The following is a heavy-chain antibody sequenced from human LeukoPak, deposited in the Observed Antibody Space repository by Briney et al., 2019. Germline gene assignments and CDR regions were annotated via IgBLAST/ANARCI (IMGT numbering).Heavy chain of an antibody. CDR1: GGSFSGYY. D-gene: IGHD3-10*01. Sequence: SETLSLTCAVYGGSFSGYYWSWIRQPPGKGPEWIGEINHSGSTNYNPSLKSRVTISVDTSKNQFSLKLSSVTAADTAVYYCATLPEISGSRGWFDPWGQGTLVTVSS. V-gene: IGHV4-34*01. CDR2: INHSGST. CDR3: ATLPEISGSRGWFDP. J-gene: IGHJ5*02.